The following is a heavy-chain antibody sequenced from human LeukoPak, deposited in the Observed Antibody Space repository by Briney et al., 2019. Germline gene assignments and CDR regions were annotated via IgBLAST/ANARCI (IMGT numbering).Heavy chain of an antibody. CDR2: IFYSGST. J-gene: IGHJ4*02. CDR3: ARQVATVTRFDS. Sequence: PSETLSLTCTVSGGSVNSADYYWSWIRQPPGKGLQWIGYIFYSGSTYYSPSLESRFSISVDTSKNQFSLRLRSVTAADTAVYCCARQVATVTRFDSWGQGTLVTVSS. D-gene: IGHD5-12*01. V-gene: IGHV4-30-4*01. CDR1: GGSVNSADYY.